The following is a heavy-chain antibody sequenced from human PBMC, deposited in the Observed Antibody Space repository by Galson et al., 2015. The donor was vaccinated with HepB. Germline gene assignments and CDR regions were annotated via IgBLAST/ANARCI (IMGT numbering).Heavy chain of an antibody. Sequence: SLRLSCAASGFTFSAYDMHWVRQSTGKGLEWVSSIGTAGDPHYAGSVKGRFTISRENAKKSLYLQMNSLRVGDTAVYYCARGQESWFDPWGQGTLVTVSS. V-gene: IGHV3-13*05. D-gene: IGHD5-24*01. CDR2: IGTAGDP. CDR3: ARGQESWFDP. CDR1: GFTFSAYD. J-gene: IGHJ5*02.